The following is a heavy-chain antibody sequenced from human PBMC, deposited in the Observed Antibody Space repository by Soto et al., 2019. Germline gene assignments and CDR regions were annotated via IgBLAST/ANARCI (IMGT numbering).Heavy chain of an antibody. V-gene: IGHV3-7*01. D-gene: IGHD3-16*01. Sequence: GGTLSLSCAASGFTFCDSWMDWVRQAPGKGPEWVANIKLDGSDKNYVVSVKGRFTISRDNAKNSLYLQMNSLRAEDTAVYYCASLGRHGWGQGTTVTVSS. CDR3: ASLGRHG. J-gene: IGHJ6*02. CDR2: IKLDGSDK. CDR1: GFTFCDSW.